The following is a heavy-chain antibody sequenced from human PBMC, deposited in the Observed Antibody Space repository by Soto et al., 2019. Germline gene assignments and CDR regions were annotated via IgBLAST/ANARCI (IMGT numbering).Heavy chain of an antibody. Sequence: QVQLQESGPGLVKPSDTLSLTCAVSGYSISSSNWWGWIRQPPGKGLEWIGYIYYSGTTYYNPSLKSRVTMSVDTSKTQFSQQQSSVTAVDTAVYYCARREIQGPIDYWGQGTLVTVSS. CDR2: IYYSGTT. J-gene: IGHJ4*02. V-gene: IGHV4-28*01. CDR3: ARREIQGPIDY. D-gene: IGHD1-26*01. CDR1: GYSISSSNW.